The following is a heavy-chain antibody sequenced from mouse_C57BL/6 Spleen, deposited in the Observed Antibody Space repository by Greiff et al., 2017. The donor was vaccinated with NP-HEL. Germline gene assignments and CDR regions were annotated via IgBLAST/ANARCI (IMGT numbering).Heavy chain of an antibody. V-gene: IGHV1-69*01. D-gene: IGHD2-1*01. Sequence: VQLQQPGAELVMPGASVKLSCKASGYTFTSYWMHWVKQRPGQGLEWIGEIDPSDSYTNYNQKFKGKSTLTVDKFSSTAYMQLSSLTSEDSAVYYCARFRNDWYFDVWGTGTTVTVSS. CDR3: ARFRNDWYFDV. J-gene: IGHJ1*03. CDR2: IDPSDSYT. CDR1: GYTFTSYW.